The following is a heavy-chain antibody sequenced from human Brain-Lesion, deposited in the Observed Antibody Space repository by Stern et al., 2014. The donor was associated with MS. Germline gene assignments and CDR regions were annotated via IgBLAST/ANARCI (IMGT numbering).Heavy chain of an antibody. V-gene: IGHV4-61*02. CDR2: IFSIARP. D-gene: IGHD2-2*01. J-gene: IGHJ6*02. CDR1: GGSISSGGYY. CDR3: ARGRVVPGFQYYATDV. Sequence: VQLVESGPGLVKPSQTLSLSCTVSGGSISSGGYYWSWIRQPAGTGREWIGRIFSIARPGYTPSLKVRVTISIDTAKTQFSLRLIPMTAADTAVYYCARGRVVPGFQYYATDVWGQGTTVIVSS.